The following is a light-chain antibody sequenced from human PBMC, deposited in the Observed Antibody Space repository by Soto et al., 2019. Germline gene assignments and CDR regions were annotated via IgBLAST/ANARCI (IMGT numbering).Light chain of an antibody. CDR1: SSDVGAYDY. J-gene: IGLJ1*01. Sequence: QSALAQPASVSGSSGQSIAISCAGSSSDVGAYDYVSWYQQHPDKAPKVILYDVSNRPSGISFRFSGSKSGNTASLTISGLQAEDEADYYCRSYTSSATYVFGTGTKVTVL. V-gene: IGLV2-14*03. CDR3: RSYTSSATYV. CDR2: DVS.